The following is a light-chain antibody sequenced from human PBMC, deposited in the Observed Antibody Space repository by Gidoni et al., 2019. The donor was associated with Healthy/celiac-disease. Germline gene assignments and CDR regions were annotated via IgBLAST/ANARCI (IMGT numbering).Light chain of an antibody. Sequence: VTNACTGSSPNIGAGYDVHCYQQLPGTAPKLLIYGNSNRPSGVPDRFSGSKSGTSASLASTGLQAEDEADYYCQSYDSSLSGSNVVFGGGTKLTVL. J-gene: IGLJ2*01. CDR2: GNS. CDR1: SPNIGAGYD. CDR3: QSYDSSLSGSNVV. V-gene: IGLV1-40*01.